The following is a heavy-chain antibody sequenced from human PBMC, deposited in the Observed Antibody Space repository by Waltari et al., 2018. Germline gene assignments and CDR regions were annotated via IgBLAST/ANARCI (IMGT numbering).Heavy chain of an antibody. J-gene: IGHJ6*03. D-gene: IGHD1-1*01. Sequence: QVQLQQWGAGLLKPSETLSPTCPVYGGSFIGYYLRWILPPPGKGLEWIGEINHSGSTNYNPSLKSRVTISVDTSKNQFSLKLSSVTAADTAVYYCARGVSFYYYYMDVWGKGTTVTVSS. V-gene: IGHV4-34*01. CDR2: INHSGST. CDR1: GGSFIGYY. CDR3: ARGVSFYYYYMDV.